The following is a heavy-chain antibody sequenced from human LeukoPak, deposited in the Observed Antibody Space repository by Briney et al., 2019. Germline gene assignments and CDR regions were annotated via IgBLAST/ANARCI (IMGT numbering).Heavy chain of an antibody. D-gene: IGHD3-22*01. J-gene: IGHJ3*02. CDR1: GFTFSSYA. Sequence: GGSLRLSCAASGFTFSSYAMHWVRQAPGKGLEYVSAISSNGGSTYYANSVKGRFTISRDNSKNTLYLQMGSLRAEDMAVYYCARDYFDSSGYYYPDAFDIWGQGTMVTVSS. CDR2: ISSNGGST. V-gene: IGHV3-64*01. CDR3: ARDYFDSSGYYYPDAFDI.